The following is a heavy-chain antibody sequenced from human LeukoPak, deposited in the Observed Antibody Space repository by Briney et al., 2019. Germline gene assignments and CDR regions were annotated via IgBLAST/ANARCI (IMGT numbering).Heavy chain of an antibody. CDR3: RSIAALSARYYYYYMDV. D-gene: IGHD6-6*01. CDR1: GGSISSSSYY. J-gene: IGHJ6*03. V-gene: IGHV4-39*07. CDR2: IYYSGST. Sequence: SETLSLTCTVSGGSISSSSYYWGWIRQPPGKGLEWIGSIYYSGSTYYNPSLKSRVTISVDTSKNQFSLKLSSVTAADTAVYYCRSIAALSARYYYYYMDVWGKGTTVTVSS.